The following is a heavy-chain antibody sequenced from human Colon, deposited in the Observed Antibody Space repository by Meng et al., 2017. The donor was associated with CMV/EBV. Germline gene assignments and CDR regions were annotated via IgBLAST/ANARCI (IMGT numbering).Heavy chain of an antibody. Sequence: ASVKVSCKASGYTFTSYGISWVRQAPGQGLEWVGFISPYTGITASAYKVQGRVTFTADTSTSTAYMELRSLRFDDTAVYYCATEGVARFYDSWGQGTLVTVSS. D-gene: IGHD3-16*01. CDR1: GYTFTSYG. J-gene: IGHJ4*02. CDR2: ISPYTGIT. CDR3: ATEGVARFYDS. V-gene: IGHV1-18*01.